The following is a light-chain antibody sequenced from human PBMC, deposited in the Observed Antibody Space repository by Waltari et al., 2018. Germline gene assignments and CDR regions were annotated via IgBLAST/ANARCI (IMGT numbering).Light chain of an antibody. CDR3: HQYYSTPPT. CDR2: LAS. CDR1: QNILYSSNNKYY. J-gene: IGKJ1*01. Sequence: DIVMTQSPDSLAVSLGERATINCTSSQNILYSSNNKYYLDWYQQKSGQPPKRLMYLASTRASGVPARFSGSGSGTDFTLTISSLPAEDVAVYYCHQYYSTPPTFGQGTKVEIK. V-gene: IGKV4-1*01.